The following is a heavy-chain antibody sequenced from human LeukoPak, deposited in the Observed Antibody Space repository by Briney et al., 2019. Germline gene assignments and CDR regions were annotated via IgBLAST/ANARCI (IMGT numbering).Heavy chain of an antibody. CDR2: IYYSGST. CDR1: GASISSTSHY. Sequence: SETLSLTCTVSGASISSTSHYWGWIRQPPGKGLEWIGSIYYSGSTYYNTSLKSRVTISVDTSKNQFSLKLTSVTAADTAVYYCARTTEGGYTYGYFYYYYMDVWGKGTTVTISS. D-gene: IGHD5-18*01. CDR3: ARTTEGGYTYGYFYYYYMDV. V-gene: IGHV4-39*07. J-gene: IGHJ6*03.